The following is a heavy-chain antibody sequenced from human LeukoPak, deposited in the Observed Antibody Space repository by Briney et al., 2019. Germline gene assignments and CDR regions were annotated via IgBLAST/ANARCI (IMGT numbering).Heavy chain of an antibody. D-gene: IGHD3-3*01. CDR3: AKDGIYDFWSGYHPFDY. V-gene: IGHV3-30*18. CDR2: IPYDGSNT. CDR1: GFSFSSYG. J-gene: IGHJ4*02. Sequence: PGGSLRLSCAASGFSFSSYGMHWVRQAPGKGLEWVAVIPYDGSNTYYADSVKGRFTISRDNSKNTLYLQMSSLRVEDTAVYYCAKDGIYDFWSGYHPFDYWGQGTLVTVSS.